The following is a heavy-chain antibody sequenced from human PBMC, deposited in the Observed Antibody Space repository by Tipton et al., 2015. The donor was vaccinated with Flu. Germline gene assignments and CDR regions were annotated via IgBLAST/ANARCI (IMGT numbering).Heavy chain of an antibody. Sequence: TLSLTCTVSGGSISSHYWSWIRQPPGKGLEWIGYTYFTGSTKYSSSLKSRVTISVDSSKNEFSLTLASLTAADTAVYYRARDLWNDRRAYYYYGVDVWDQGP. J-gene: IGHJ6*02. D-gene: IGHD1-1*01. V-gene: IGHV4-59*11. CDR1: GGSISSHY. CDR2: TYFTGST. CDR3: ARDLWNDRRAYYYYGVDV.